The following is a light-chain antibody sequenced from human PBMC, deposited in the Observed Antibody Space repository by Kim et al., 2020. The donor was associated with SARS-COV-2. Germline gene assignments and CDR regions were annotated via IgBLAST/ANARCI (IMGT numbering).Light chain of an antibody. CDR3: QQSYSPRLT. CDR1: KSITTY. Sequence: ASVGDRVTTACRTSKSITTYVNWYQQKPGEAPSLLIYGASTLRSGVPSRFSGSGSGTEFTLSISSLQPEDAVTYYCQQSYSPRLTFGGGTKVEIK. J-gene: IGKJ4*01. CDR2: GAS. V-gene: IGKV1-39*01.